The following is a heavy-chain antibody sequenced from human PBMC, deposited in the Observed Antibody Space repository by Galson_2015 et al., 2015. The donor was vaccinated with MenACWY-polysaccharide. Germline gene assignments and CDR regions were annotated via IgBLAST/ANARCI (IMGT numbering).Heavy chain of an antibody. CDR1: GYTFTGYY. V-gene: IGHV1-2*02. CDR3: ASLIGRVGYFQH. D-gene: IGHD3-16*02. Sequence: SVKVSCKASGYTFTGYYMHWVRQAPGQGLEWMGWINPNSGGTNHAQKFQGRVTMTRDTSISTAYMELSRLRSDDTAVYYCASLIGRVGYFQHWGQGTLVTVSS. J-gene: IGHJ1*01. CDR2: INPNSGGT.